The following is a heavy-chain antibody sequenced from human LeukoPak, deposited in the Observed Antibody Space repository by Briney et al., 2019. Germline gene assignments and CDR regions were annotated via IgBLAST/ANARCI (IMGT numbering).Heavy chain of an antibody. J-gene: IGHJ6*02. CDR3: AKDFPSSTPRTYYYGMDV. V-gene: IGHV3-23*01. CDR2: ISGSGGST. CDR1: GFTFSSYA. Sequence: PGGSLRLSCAASGFTFSSYAMSWVRQAPGKGLEWVSAISGSGGSTYYADSVKGRFTISRDNSKNTLYLQMNSLRAEDTAVYYCAKDFPSSTPRTYYYGMDVWGQGTTVTVSS.